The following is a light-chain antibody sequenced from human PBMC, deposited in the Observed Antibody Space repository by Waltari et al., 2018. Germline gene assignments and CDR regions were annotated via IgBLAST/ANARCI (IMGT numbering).Light chain of an antibody. J-gene: IGKJ1*01. CDR1: QHIHPW. Sequence: DIQLAQSPSTMSASVGDRVTITCRASQHIHPWLAWYQQKPGKAPKALIYKASNLHSGVPSRFSGSGFGTEFTLTISSLQPDDFATYYCQKYNRPWTFGQGTRVDIK. V-gene: IGKV1-5*03. CDR2: KAS. CDR3: QKYNRPWT.